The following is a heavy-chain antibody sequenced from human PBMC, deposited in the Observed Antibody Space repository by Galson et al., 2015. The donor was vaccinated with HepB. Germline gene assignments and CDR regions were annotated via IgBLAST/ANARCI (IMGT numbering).Heavy chain of an antibody. V-gene: IGHV3-23*01. D-gene: IGHD1-26*01. CDR2: ITGSGGLT. J-gene: IGHJ5*01. CDR3: VKFRGSGSYKSYWFDC. CDR1: GFTFRTYA. Sequence: SLRLSCAASGFTFRTYAMTWVRQAPGKGLEWVSGITGSGGLTFYADSAKGRFTISRDNSKNTLHLQMNSLRAEDTAVYYCVKFRGSGSYKSYWFDCWGQGTLATVSS.